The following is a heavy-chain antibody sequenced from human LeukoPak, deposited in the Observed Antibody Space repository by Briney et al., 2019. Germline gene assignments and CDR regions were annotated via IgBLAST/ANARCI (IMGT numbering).Heavy chain of an antibody. CDR3: AKDRPASHGSGSFGDY. J-gene: IGHJ4*02. V-gene: IGHV3-23*01. D-gene: IGHD3-10*01. CDR1: GFTFSNYA. Sequence: HPGGSLRLSCASSGFTFSNYALSWVRQAPGKGLEWVSAISGSGTGTYYADSVKGRFTISRDNSKSTVYLQMNSLRAEDTAIYYRAKDRPASHGSGSFGDYWGQGTLVIVST. CDR2: ISGSGTGT.